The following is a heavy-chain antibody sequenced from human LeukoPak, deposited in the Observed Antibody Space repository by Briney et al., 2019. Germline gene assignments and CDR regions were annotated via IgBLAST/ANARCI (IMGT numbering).Heavy chain of an antibody. V-gene: IGHV3-23*01. J-gene: IGHJ4*02. D-gene: IGHD6-19*01. CDR1: ELTFSSYA. CDR3: AKDLYSSGWSEYFDY. Sequence: GGSLRLSCAASELTFSSYAMSWVRQAPGKGLEWVSAISGSGGSTYYADSVKGRFTISRDNSKNTLHLQMNSLRAEDTAVYYCAKDLYSSGWSEYFDYWGQGTLVTVSS. CDR2: ISGSGGST.